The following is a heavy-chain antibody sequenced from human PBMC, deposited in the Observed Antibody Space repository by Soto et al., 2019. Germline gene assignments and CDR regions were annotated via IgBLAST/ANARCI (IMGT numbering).Heavy chain of an antibody. CDR3: ARGGSGYFPTPDY. J-gene: IGHJ4*02. CDR2: ICYSGGT. CDR1: AGSIRRFC. Sequence: SETLSLTCTVSAGSIRRFCWSWIRQPPGKGLEWIGFICYSGGTNYNPSLKSRVTISVDTSKNQFSLKLSSVTAADTAVYYCARGGSGYFPTPDYWGQGTLVTVSS. V-gene: IGHV4-59*01. D-gene: IGHD3-22*01.